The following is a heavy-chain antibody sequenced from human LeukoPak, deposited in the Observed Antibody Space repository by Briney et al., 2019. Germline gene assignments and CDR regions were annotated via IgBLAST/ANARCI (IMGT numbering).Heavy chain of an antibody. D-gene: IGHD6-13*01. CDR3: ARFPGISAPGYLDR. V-gene: IGHV3-30*01. CDR1: GFTFSSYA. CDR2: ISYDGNNE. Sequence: PGRSLRLSCAASGFTFSSYAMHWVRQAPGKGLEWVAVISYDGNNEYYADSVKGRFTISRDNSKNTLDLHMNSLRDEDTAVYYCARFPGISAPGYLDRWGQGALVTVSS. J-gene: IGHJ5*02.